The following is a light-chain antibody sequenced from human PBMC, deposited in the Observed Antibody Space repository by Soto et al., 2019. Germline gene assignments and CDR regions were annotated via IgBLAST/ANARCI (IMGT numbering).Light chain of an antibody. CDR3: QQYGSSQWT. V-gene: IGKV3-20*01. Sequence: EIVLTQSPGTLSLSPGERATLSCRASRSVSSSSLAWYQQKPGQAPRLLIYGASSRATGIPDRFSGSGSGTDFTLTISRLEPEDFAVYYCQQYGSSQWTFGQGTKVDNK. CDR1: RSVSSSS. CDR2: GAS. J-gene: IGKJ1*01.